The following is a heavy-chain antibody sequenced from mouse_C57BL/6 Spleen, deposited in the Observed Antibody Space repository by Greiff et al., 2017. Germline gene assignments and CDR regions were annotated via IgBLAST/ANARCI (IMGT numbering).Heavy chain of an antibody. V-gene: IGHV1-61*01. CDR1: GYTFTSYW. Sequence: QVQLQQPGAELVRPGSSVKLSCKASGYTFTSYWMDWVKQRPGQGLEWIGNIYPSDSETHYNQKFKDKATLTVDKSSSTAYMQLSSLTSEDSAGYYCAREDGGFAYWGQGTLVTVSA. CDR3: AREDGGFAY. CDR2: IYPSDSET. J-gene: IGHJ3*01.